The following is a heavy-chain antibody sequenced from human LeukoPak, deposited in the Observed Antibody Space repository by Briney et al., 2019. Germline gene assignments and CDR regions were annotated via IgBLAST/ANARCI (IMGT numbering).Heavy chain of an antibody. V-gene: IGHV1-2*02. J-gene: IGHJ6*02. CDR2: INPYSGST. Sequence: GASVKVSCKASGYTFTSYYMHWVRQVPGQGLEWVGWINPYSGSTSYAQKFQGRVTMTRDTSISTAYMELSRLRSDDTAVYYCVRESLGMDVWGQGTAVTVS. CDR3: VRESLGMDV. CDR1: GYTFTSYY. D-gene: IGHD1-26*01.